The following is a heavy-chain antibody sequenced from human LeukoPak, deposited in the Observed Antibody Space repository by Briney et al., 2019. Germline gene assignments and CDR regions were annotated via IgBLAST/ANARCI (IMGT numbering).Heavy chain of an antibody. V-gene: IGHV4-4*07. Sequence: PSETLSLTCTASSVSISGYYLTWIRQPAGKGLEWIGRIYNTGSSTYNPSPKSRVTMSVDTSKKHFSLKLSSVTAADTAVYYCARAVAGDALDIWGQGTMVIVSS. CDR1: SVSISGYY. J-gene: IGHJ3*02. D-gene: IGHD6-19*01. CDR3: ARAVAGDALDI. CDR2: IYNTGSS.